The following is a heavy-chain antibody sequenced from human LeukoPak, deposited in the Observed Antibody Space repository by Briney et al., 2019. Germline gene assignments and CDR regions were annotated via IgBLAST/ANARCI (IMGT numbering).Heavy chain of an antibody. CDR2: IYYSGST. CDR1: GGSISSGGYY. CDR3: ARHLIRIAAARIYFDY. D-gene: IGHD6-13*01. Sequence: PSETLSLTCTVSGGSISSGGYYWSWIRQHPGKGLEWIGYIYYSGSTYYNPSLKSRVTISVDTSKNQFSLKLSSVTAADTAVYYCARHLIRIAAARIYFDYWGQGTLVTVSS. V-gene: IGHV4-31*03. J-gene: IGHJ4*02.